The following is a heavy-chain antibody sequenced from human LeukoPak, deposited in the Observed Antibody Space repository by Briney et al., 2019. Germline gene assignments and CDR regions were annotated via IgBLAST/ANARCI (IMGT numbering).Heavy chain of an antibody. CDR1: GGSISSYY. J-gene: IGHJ6*03. Sequence: SETLSLTCTVSGGSISSYYWSWIRQPPGKGLEWIGYIYYSGSTNYNPSLKSRVTISVDTSKNQFSLKLSSVTAADTAVYYCARGDPYYDYVWGSYRYDNYYYYMDVWGKGTTVTVSS. CDR3: ARGDPYYDYVWGSYRYDNYYYYMDV. V-gene: IGHV4-59*01. D-gene: IGHD3-16*02. CDR2: IYYSGST.